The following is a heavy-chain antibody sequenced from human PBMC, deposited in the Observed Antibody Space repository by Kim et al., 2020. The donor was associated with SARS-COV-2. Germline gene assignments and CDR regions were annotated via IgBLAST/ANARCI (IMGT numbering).Heavy chain of an antibody. J-gene: IGHJ4*02. Sequence: PSLKSRVTISVDASNNQFSLKLSSVTAADTAVYYCASLPVAGSSWVYFDYWGQGTLVTVSS. CDR3: ASLPVAGSSWVYFDY. V-gene: IGHV4-39*01. D-gene: IGHD6-19*01.